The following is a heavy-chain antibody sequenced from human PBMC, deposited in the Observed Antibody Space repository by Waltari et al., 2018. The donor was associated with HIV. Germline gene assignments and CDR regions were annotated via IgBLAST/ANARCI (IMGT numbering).Heavy chain of an antibody. CDR2: ISSNSKTK. D-gene: IGHD2-21*02. J-gene: IGHJ3*02. CDR1: GFIVENFV. Sequence: EVQLVVSGGGLVQPGRSLRLSCAAPGFIVENFVMHWVRQCPGKGLEWVSLISSNSKTKVYADSVKGRFTISRDNARDPLYLQMNSLRVEDTAFYYCACSDEYYGGDGGAFDIWSQGTMVTVSS. CDR3: ACSDEYYGGDGGAFDI. V-gene: IGHV3-9*01.